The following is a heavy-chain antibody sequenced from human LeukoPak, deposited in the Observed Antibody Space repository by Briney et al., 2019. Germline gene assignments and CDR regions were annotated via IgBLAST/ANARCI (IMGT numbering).Heavy chain of an antibody. CDR3: ARCRITMVRGDLYYFDY. J-gene: IGHJ4*02. CDR1: GFTLSSYS. Sequence: GGSLRPSRAASGFTLSSYSMNWVPQAPGKGLEWVSSISSSSSYIYYADSVKCRFTISRDNAKNSLYLQMNSLRAEDTAVYSCARCRITMVRGDLYYFDYWGQGTLVTVSS. D-gene: IGHD3-10*01. CDR2: ISSSSSYI. V-gene: IGHV3-21*01.